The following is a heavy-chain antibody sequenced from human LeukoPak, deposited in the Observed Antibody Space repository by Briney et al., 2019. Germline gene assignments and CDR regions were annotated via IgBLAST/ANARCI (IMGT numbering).Heavy chain of an antibody. J-gene: IGHJ4*02. CDR3: ARDLKRGYSSGRYSWGTGSSNDY. D-gene: IGHD6-19*01. V-gene: IGHV1-46*01. CDR1: GYTFTNYY. CDR2: INPSSGTT. Sequence: ASVKVSCKASGYTFTNYYMVWVRQAPGQGLEWMGIINPSSGTTNYAQKLQGRVTMTTDTSTSTAYMELRSLRSDDTAVYYCARDLKRGYSSGRYSWGTGSSNDYWGQGTLVTVSS.